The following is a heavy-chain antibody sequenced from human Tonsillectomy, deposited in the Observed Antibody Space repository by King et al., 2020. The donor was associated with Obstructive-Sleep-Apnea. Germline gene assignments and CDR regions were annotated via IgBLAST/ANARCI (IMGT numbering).Heavy chain of an antibody. Sequence: LQLQESGPGLVKPSETLSLSCTVSDYSISSGYYWGWIRQPPGKGLEWIGRSYHSGSTYYNPSLKRRVTILVDTTKNQFSLRLSSVTAADTAVYYCARDLWSVSADMRFDPWGQGTLVTVSS. CDR1: DYSISSGYY. CDR2: SYHSGST. V-gene: IGHV4-38-2*02. D-gene: IGHD3-3*01. CDR3: ARDLWSVSADMRFDP. J-gene: IGHJ5*02.